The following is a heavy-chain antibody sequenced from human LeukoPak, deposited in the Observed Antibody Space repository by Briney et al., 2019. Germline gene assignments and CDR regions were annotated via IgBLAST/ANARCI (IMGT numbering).Heavy chain of an antibody. V-gene: IGHV3-23*01. CDR3: ARDVEARISAAGTFDY. CDR2: ISSLGGST. J-gene: IGHJ4*02. Sequence: GGSLRLSCAASGFTFSNYAMSWVRQAPGKGLEWVSVISSLGGSTYYADSVKGRFAISRDNSKSTLWLQMNSLRADDTAIYYCARDVEARISAAGTFDYWGKGSLVTVSS. CDR1: GFTFSNYA. D-gene: IGHD6-13*01.